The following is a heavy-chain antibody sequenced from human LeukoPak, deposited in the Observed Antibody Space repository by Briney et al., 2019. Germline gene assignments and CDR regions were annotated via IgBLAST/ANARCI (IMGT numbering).Heavy chain of an antibody. V-gene: IGHV4-4*07. D-gene: IGHD3-10*01. J-gene: IGHJ4*02. CDR2: IYTSGST. CDR1: GGSIRSYY. CDR3: ARSSPRWFGESPPKIPFDY. Sequence: SETLSLTCTVSGGSIRSYYWGWIRQPAGKGLEWIGRIYTSGSTNYNPSLKSRVTMSVDTSKNQFSLKLSSVTAADTAVYYCARSSPRWFGESPPKIPFDYWGQGTLVTVSS.